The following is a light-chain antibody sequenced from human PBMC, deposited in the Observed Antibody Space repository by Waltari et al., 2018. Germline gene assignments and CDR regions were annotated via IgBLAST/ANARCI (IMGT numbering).Light chain of an antibody. CDR2: LSF. CDR3: MQALQTPYT. CDR1: QSLLHSDGYAY. Sequence: DIVMTQFPVSLPVTPGEPASISCRSTQSLLHSDGYAYVDWYLQKPGQSPQLLIYLSFNRASGVPDRFSGSGSGTDFTLKISRVEAEDVGVYYCMQALQTPYTFGQGTKLKIK. V-gene: IGKV2-28*01. J-gene: IGKJ2*01.